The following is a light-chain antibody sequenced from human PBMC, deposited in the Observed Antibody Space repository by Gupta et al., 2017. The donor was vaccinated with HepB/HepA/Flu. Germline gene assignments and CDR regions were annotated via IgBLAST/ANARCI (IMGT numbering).Light chain of an antibody. CDR1: SSNIGRGS. Sequence: QSVLTQPPSVSATPVQKVTISCSGSSSNIGRGSVSWYQQVPGKAPKRFMYENKKRPSGIPDRFSGSKASTSETPGLTVPKTGDEAEDDCDKQAGDVSVGVFGRGTKPTVL. J-gene: IGLJ3*02. CDR3: DKQAGDVSVGV. V-gene: IGLV1-51*02. CDR2: ENK.